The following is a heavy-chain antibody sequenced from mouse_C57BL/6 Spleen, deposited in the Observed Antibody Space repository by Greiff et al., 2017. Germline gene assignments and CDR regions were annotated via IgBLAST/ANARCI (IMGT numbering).Heavy chain of an antibody. CDR3: ARDDGYYPGFAY. J-gene: IGHJ3*01. CDR2: IHPNSGST. V-gene: IGHV1-64*01. Sequence: QVQLQQPGAELVKPGASVKLSCKASGYTFTSYWMHWVKQRPGQGLEWIGMIHPNSGSTNYNEKFKSKATLTVDKSSSTAYMQLSSLTSEDSAVYYCARDDGYYPGFAYWGQGTLVTVSA. D-gene: IGHD2-3*01. CDR1: GYTFTSYW.